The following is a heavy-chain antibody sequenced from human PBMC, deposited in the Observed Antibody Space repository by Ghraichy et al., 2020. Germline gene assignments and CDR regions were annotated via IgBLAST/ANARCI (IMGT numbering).Heavy chain of an antibody. J-gene: IGHJ5*02. CDR3: AKKKGCTGGSCYDGDWFDP. D-gene: IGHD2-15*01. Sequence: LSLTCAASGFTFSTYAMTWVRQAPGEGLEWVSSISGSGDNTYYTDSVRGRFTISRDNSKNTVYLQMNSLRAEDTAVYYCAKKKGCTGGSCYDGDWFDPWGQGTLVTVSS. CDR1: GFTFSTYA. V-gene: IGHV3-23*01. CDR2: ISGSGDNT.